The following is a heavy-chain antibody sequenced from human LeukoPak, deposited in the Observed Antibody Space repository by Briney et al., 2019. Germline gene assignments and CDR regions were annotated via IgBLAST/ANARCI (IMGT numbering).Heavy chain of an antibody. CDR2: INPNSGST. Sequence: ASVKVSCKASGYTFTGYYMHWVRQAPGQGLEWMGWINPNSGSTNYAQKFQGRVTMTRDTSISTASMELSRLRSDDTAVYYCASSRFLESLYLFDYWGQGTLVTVSS. D-gene: IGHD3-3*01. J-gene: IGHJ4*02. CDR3: ASSRFLESLYLFDY. V-gene: IGHV1-2*02. CDR1: GYTFTGYY.